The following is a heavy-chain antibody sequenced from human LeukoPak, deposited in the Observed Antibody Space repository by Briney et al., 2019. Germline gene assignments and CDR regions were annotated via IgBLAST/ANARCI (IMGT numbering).Heavy chain of an antibody. J-gene: IGHJ6*03. CDR1: GGSFSDYH. CDR2: INHSGST. V-gene: IGHV4-34*01. Sequence: PSETLSLTCGVYGGSFSDYHWTWIRHPPGKGLELIGEINHSGSTNYNVSLKSRVTISVDTPKNQFSLTLSSVTAADTAVYYCARIYGWGYYYMDVWGKGTTVTVSS. D-gene: IGHD6-19*01. CDR3: ARIYGWGYYYMDV.